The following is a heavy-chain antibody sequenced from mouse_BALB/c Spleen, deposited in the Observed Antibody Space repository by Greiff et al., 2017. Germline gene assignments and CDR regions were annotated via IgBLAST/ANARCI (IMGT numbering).Heavy chain of an antibody. CDR1: GYTFTSYW. CDR3: TRGGFYDGYYYAMDY. CDR2: IYPGNSDT. V-gene: IGHV1-5*01. D-gene: IGHD2-3*01. Sequence: VQLQQSGTVLARPGASVKMSCKASGYTFTSYWMHWVTQRPGQGLEWIGAIYPGNSDTSYNQKFKGKAKLTAVTSTSTAYMELSSLTNEDSAVYYCTRGGFYDGYYYAMDYWGQGTSVTVAS. J-gene: IGHJ4*01.